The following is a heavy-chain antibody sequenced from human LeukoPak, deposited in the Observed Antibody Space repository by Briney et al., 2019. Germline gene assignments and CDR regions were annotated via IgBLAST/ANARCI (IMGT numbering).Heavy chain of an antibody. D-gene: IGHD3-22*01. J-gene: IGHJ5*02. CDR2: ICGSGGST. V-gene: IGHV3-23*01. Sequence: PGGSLRLSCAASGFTFSSYAMSWVRQAPGKGLEWVSAICGSGGSTYYADSVKGRFTISRDNSKNTLYLQMNSLRAEDTAVYYCAKDSYYYDSSGYSPLNWFDPWGQGTLVTVSS. CDR1: GFTFSSYA. CDR3: AKDSYYYDSSGYSPLNWFDP.